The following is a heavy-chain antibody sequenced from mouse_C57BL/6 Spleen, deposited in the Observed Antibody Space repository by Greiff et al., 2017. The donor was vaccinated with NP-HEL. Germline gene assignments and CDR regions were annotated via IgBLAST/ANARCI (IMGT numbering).Heavy chain of an antibody. J-gene: IGHJ3*01. CDR2: INPNNGGT. V-gene: IGHV1-22*01. Sequence: EVKLMESGPELVKPGASVKMSCKASGYTFTDYNMHWVKQSHGKSLEWIGYINPNNGGTSYNQKFKGKATLTVNKSSSTAYMELRSLTSEDSAVYYCARGGYDYDETGLAYWGQGTLVTVSA. D-gene: IGHD2-4*01. CDR3: ARGGYDYDETGLAY. CDR1: GYTFTDYN.